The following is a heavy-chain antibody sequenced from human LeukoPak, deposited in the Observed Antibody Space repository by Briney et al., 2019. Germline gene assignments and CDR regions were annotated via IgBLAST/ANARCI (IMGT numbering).Heavy chain of an antibody. J-gene: IGHJ6*03. D-gene: IGHD1-14*01. Sequence: PGGSLRLSCAASGFTFTKYWMTWVRQAPGKGLEWVSYISSSGSTIYYADSVKGRFTISRDNAKNSLYLQMNSLRAEDTAVYYCARVHTYNSGFYYSYYMDVWGKGTTVTVSS. CDR1: GFTFTKYW. CDR3: ARVHTYNSGFYYSYYMDV. CDR2: ISSSGSTI. V-gene: IGHV3-48*03.